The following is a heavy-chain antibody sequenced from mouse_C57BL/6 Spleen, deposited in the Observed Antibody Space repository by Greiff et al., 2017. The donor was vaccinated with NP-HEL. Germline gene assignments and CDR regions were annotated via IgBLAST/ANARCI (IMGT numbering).Heavy chain of an antibody. J-gene: IGHJ4*01. D-gene: IGHD2-5*01. Sequence: VKLLESGAELVKPGASVKISCKASCYAFSSYWMNWVKQRPGKGLEWIGQIYPGDGDTNYNGKFKGKATLTADKSSSTAYMQLSSLTSEDSAVYFCARCYSNYFYAMDYWGQGTSVTVSS. V-gene: IGHV1-80*01. CDR3: ARCYSNYFYAMDY. CDR2: IYPGDGDT. CDR1: CYAFSSYW.